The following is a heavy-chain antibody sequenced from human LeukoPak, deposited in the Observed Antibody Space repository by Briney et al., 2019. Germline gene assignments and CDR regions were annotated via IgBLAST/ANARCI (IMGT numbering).Heavy chain of an antibody. CDR3: ARDHRVGITAFDI. V-gene: IGHV1-2*02. CDR1: GYTFTSYG. CDR2: INPNSGGT. D-gene: IGHD1-26*01. J-gene: IGHJ3*02. Sequence: ASVKVSCKASGYTFTSYGISWVRQAPGQGLEWMGWINPNSGGTNYAQKFQGRVTMTRDTSISTAYMELSRLRSDDTAVYYCARDHRVGITAFDIWGQGTMVTVSS.